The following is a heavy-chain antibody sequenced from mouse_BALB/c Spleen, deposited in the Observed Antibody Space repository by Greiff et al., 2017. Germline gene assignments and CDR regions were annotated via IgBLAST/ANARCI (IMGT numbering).Heavy chain of an antibody. CDR1: GYTFTSYY. CDR2: INPSNGGT. V-gene: IGHV1S81*02. CDR3: TKDYYGYDAMDY. J-gene: IGHJ4*01. D-gene: IGHD1-2*01. Sequence: QVHVKQPGAELVKPGASVKLSCKASGYTFTSYYMYWVKQRPGQGLEWIGGINPSNGGTNFNEKFKSKATLTVDKSSSTAYMQLSSLTSEDSAVYYCTKDYYGYDAMDYWGQGTSVTVSS.